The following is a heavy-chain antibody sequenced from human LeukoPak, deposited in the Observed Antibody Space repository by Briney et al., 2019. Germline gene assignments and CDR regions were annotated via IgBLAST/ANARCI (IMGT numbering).Heavy chain of an antibody. V-gene: IGHV4-59*08. CDR3: ARHYNYVYFDY. CDR2: IYYSGST. CDR1: GVSISSYY. D-gene: IGHD3-22*01. Sequence: SETLSLTCTVSGVSISSYYWIWMRQPPGKGLEWIGHIYYSGSTNYNPSLKSRVTISVDTSKNQFSLKLSSVTAADTAVYYCARHYNYVYFDYWGQGTLVTVSS. J-gene: IGHJ4*02.